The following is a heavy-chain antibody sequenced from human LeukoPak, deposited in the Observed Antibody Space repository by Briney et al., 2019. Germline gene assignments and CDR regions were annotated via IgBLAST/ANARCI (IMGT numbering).Heavy chain of an antibody. V-gene: IGHV4-4*07. Sequence: PSETLSLTCTVSGGSISSYYWSWIRQPAGKGLEWIGRIYTSGSTNYNPSLKSRVTMSVDTSKNQFSLKLSSMTAADTAVYYCARDGYYDFWSGSYPYMDVWGKGTTVTVSS. CDR1: GGSISSYY. D-gene: IGHD3-3*01. J-gene: IGHJ6*03. CDR3: ARDGYYDFWSGSYPYMDV. CDR2: IYTSGST.